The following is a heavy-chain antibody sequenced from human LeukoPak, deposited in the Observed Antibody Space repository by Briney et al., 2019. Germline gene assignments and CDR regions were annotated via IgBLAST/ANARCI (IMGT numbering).Heavy chain of an antibody. CDR2: ISAYNGNT. Sequence: ASVKVSCKASGYTFTSYGISWVRQAPGQGLEWMGWISAYNGNTNYAQKLQGRVTMTTDTSTSTAHMELRSLRSDDTAVYYCARDQDQLWVKGGYWGQGTLVTVSS. J-gene: IGHJ4*02. CDR3: ARDQDQLWVKGGY. D-gene: IGHD5-18*01. V-gene: IGHV1-18*01. CDR1: GYTFTSYG.